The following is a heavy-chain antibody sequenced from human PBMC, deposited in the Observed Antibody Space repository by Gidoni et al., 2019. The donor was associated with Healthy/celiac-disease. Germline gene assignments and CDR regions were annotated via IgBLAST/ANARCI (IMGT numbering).Heavy chain of an antibody. CDR3: ARGPHYDSLPFDY. V-gene: IGHV4-31*03. D-gene: IGHD3-3*01. CDR2: IYYSGST. CDR1: GGSISSGGYS. J-gene: IGHJ4*02. Sequence: QVQLQESGPGLVKPSQTLSLTCTVSGGSISSGGYSWGWIRQHPGKGLEWIGYIYYSGSTYYNPSLKSRVTISVDTSKNQFSLKLSSVTAADTAVYYCARGPHYDSLPFDYWGQGTLVTVSS.